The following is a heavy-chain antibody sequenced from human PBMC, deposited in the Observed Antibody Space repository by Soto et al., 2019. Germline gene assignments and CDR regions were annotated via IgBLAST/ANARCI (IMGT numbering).Heavy chain of an antibody. V-gene: IGHV1-3*01. CDR2: INAGNGNT. J-gene: IGHJ6*02. CDR1: GYTFTRYA. CDR3: ARDKRSSWFTPTYGMDV. D-gene: IGHD6-13*01. Sequence: ASVKVSCKASGYTFTRYAMHWVRQAPGQRLEWMGWINAGNGNTKYSQKFQGRVTITRDTSASTAYMELSSLRSEDTAVYYCARDKRSSWFTPTYGMDVWGQGTTVTVPS.